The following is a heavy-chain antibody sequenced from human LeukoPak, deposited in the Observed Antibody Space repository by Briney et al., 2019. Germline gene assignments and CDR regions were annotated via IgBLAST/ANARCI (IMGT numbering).Heavy chain of an antibody. CDR2: IYYSGST. D-gene: IGHD6-13*01. V-gene: IGHV4-39*07. J-gene: IGHJ4*02. CDR1: GGSISSGSYY. CDR3: ARDWVYASSSWLYNFDY. Sequence: SETLSLTCTVSGGSISSGSYYWSWIRQPPGKGLEWIASIYYSGSTYYNPSLKSRVTISVDTSKNQFSLNLTSVSAADTAVYYCARDWVYASSSWLYNFDYWGQGTLVTVSS.